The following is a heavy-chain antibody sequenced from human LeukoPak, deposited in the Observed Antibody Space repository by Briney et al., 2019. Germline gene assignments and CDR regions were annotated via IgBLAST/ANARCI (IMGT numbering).Heavy chain of an antibody. Sequence: GGSLRLSCAASGFTFDDYAMHWVRQAPGKGLEWVSGISWNSGSIGYADSVKGRFTISRDNAKNSLYLQMNSLRAEDTALYYCAKDRRRVIGYSYGFDYWGQGTLVTVSS. CDR1: GFTFDDYA. J-gene: IGHJ4*02. CDR2: ISWNSGSI. V-gene: IGHV3-9*01. D-gene: IGHD5-18*01. CDR3: AKDRRRVIGYSYGFDY.